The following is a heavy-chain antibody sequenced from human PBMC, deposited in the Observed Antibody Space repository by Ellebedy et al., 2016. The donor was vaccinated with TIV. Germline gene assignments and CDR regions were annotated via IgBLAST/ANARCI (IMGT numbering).Heavy chain of an antibody. D-gene: IGHD3-16*01. V-gene: IGHV1-18*04. CDR2: ISGYNGNT. CDR1: GYTFTNYA. CDR3: ARSSRGVTFGGNWFDP. J-gene: IGHJ5*02. Sequence: AASVKVSCKASGYTFTNYAISWVRQAPGQGLEWMGWISGYNGNTKYVQKFQGRVTMTTDTSTSTAYMELRSLRFDDTAVYYCARSSRGVTFGGNWFDPWGQGTLVTVSS.